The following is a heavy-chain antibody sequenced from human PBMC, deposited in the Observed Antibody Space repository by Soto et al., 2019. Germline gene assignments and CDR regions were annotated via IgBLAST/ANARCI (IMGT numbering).Heavy chain of an antibody. D-gene: IGHD2-8*01. Sequence: EVQLLESGGGLVQPGGSLRLSCAASGFTFSFYAMNWVRQAPGKGLEWVSTISGSGGSPYYADSVKGRFTISRDNSKNTLYLQMNSLRAEDMAVYYCAKEQTWSLTQAFDIWGQGTMVTVSS. CDR1: GFTFSFYA. CDR2: ISGSGGSP. CDR3: AKEQTWSLTQAFDI. V-gene: IGHV3-23*01. J-gene: IGHJ3*02.